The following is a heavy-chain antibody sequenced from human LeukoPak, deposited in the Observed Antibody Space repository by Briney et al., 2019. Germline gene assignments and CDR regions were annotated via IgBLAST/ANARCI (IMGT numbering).Heavy chain of an antibody. D-gene: IGHD3-22*01. J-gene: IGHJ4*02. V-gene: IGHV3-66*04. Sequence: PGGCLRLSCAASGFTVSSKYMSWVRQAPGKGLEWVSIIYSGGRTYCADSVKGRFTISRDNSKNTLYLQMSDLRAEDTAVYFCASHYYDSDGYQYLDNWGQGTLVTVSS. CDR1: GFTVSSKY. CDR3: ASHYYDSDGYQYLDN. CDR2: IYSGGRT.